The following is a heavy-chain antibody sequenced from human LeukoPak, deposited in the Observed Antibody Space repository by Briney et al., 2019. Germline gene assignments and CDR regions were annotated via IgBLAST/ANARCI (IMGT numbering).Heavy chain of an antibody. D-gene: IGHD4-17*01. V-gene: IGHV3-30-3*01. CDR1: GFTFSSYA. Sequence: GGSLRLSCAASGFTFSSYAMHWVRQAPGKGLEWVAVISYDGSNKYYADSEKGRFTISRDNSKNSLYLQMNSLRAEDTAVYYCARLGARQMLEYWGQGTLVTVSS. CDR2: ISYDGSNK. J-gene: IGHJ4*02. CDR3: ARLGARQMLEY.